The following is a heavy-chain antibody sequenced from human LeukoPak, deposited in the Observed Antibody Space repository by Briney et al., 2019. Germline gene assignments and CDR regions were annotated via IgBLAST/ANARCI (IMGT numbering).Heavy chain of an antibody. CDR3: ARVYSGYDEFDY. J-gene: IGHJ4*02. D-gene: IGHD5-12*01. V-gene: IGHV3-21*01. Sequence: GGSRRPSCAASGFTLRSNAMSWFRQAPGKGLEWVSSISSSSYIYYADSVKGRFTISRDNAKNSLYLQMNSLRAEDTAVYYCARVYSGYDEFDYWGQGTLVTVSS. CDR1: GFTLRSNA. CDR2: ISSSSYI.